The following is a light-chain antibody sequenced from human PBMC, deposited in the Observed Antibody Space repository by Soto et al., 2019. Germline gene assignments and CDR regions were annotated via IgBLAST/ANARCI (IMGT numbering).Light chain of an antibody. Sequence: QSVLTQPPSASGTPGQRVTISCSGSSSNIGSNYVYWYQQLPGTAPKLLIYRHNQRPSGVPDRFSGSKSGTSASLAISGLRSEDEADYYCAAWDDSLSGSWVFGGGTKLTVL. V-gene: IGLV1-47*01. CDR3: AAWDDSLSGSWV. J-gene: IGLJ3*02. CDR2: RHN. CDR1: SSNIGSNY.